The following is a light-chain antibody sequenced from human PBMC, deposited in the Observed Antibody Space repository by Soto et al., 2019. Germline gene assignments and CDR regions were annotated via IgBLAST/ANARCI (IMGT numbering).Light chain of an antibody. V-gene: IGKV1-33*01. CDR3: QQYDNLLAIT. CDR2: DAS. CDR1: QDISKY. J-gene: IGKJ4*01. Sequence: DIQMTQSPSSLSASVGDRVTITCRASQDISKYLNWYQFRPGQAPKLLIYDASNLQTGVPSRFRGGGSGTHFTLTITSLQREDVATYYCQQYDNLLAITFGGGTKVQIK.